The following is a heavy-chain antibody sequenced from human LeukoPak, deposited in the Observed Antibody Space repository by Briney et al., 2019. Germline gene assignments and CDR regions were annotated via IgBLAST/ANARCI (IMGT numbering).Heavy chain of an antibody. J-gene: IGHJ4*02. Sequence: GGSLRLSCAASGFTFSSYSMNWVRQAPGKGLEWVSAISGSGGSTYYADSVKGRFTISRDNSKNTLYLQMNSLRAKDTAVYYCAKLRFSSTSCYTDWGQGTLVTVSP. V-gene: IGHV3-23*01. CDR3: AKLRFSSTSCYTD. CDR1: GFTFSSYS. CDR2: ISGSGGST. D-gene: IGHD2-2*02.